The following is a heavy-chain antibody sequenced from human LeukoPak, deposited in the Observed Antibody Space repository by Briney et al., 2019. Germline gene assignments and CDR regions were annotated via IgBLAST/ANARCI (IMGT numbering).Heavy chain of an antibody. CDR1: GFXFSNAY. V-gene: IGHV3-15*01. CDR3: TTVPRITIFGVLDY. J-gene: IGHJ4*02. Sequence: GGSLRLSCAASGFXFSNAYISWVRQAPGKGLEWVGGIKSKTDGGTIDYAAPVKGRFTISRDDSKNTLYLQMNSLKTEDTAMYYCTTVPRITIFGVLDYWGQGTLVTVSS. D-gene: IGHD3-3*01. CDR2: IKSKTDGGTI.